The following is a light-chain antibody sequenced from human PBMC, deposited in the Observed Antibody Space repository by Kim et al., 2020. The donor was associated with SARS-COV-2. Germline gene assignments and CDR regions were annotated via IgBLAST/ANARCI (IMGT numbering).Light chain of an antibody. V-gene: IGKV3-20*01. Sequence: SRGESATLSCMASQSVVSTYCAWYQQRPGQAPRLLIDGASSRATGIPDRFSGSGSGTDFTLTISRLEPEDFAVYYCQQYAGSPRTFGQGTKLEI. CDR1: QSVVSTY. J-gene: IGKJ2*01. CDR2: GAS. CDR3: QQYAGSPRT.